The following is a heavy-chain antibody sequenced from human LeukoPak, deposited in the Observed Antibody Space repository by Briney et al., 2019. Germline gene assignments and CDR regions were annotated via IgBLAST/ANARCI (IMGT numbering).Heavy chain of an antibody. CDR1: GYSFGNYW. V-gene: IGHV5-51*01. CDR3: ARRSGGSYYFDY. J-gene: IGHJ4*02. D-gene: IGHD6-19*01. CDR2: NYPDDSNT. Sequence: GESLKISCKGSGYSFGNYWIGWVRQMPGKGLEWMGLNYPDDSNTRYSPSFQGQDTISADTSISTAYLQWSSLKASDTAIYYCARRSGGSYYFDYWGQGTLVTVSS.